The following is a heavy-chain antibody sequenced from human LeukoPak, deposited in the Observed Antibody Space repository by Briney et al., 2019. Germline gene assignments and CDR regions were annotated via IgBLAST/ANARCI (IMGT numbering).Heavy chain of an antibody. CDR3: ARYDSGYDYRAIDY. V-gene: IGHV1-2*02. Sequence: ASVKVSCKASGYTFTGYYMHWVRQAPGQGLEWMGWINPNSGGTNYAQKFQGRVTMTRDTSISTAYMEPSRLRSDDTAVYYCARYDSGYDYRAIDYWGQGTLVTVSS. CDR1: GYTFTGYY. D-gene: IGHD5-12*01. CDR2: INPNSGGT. J-gene: IGHJ4*02.